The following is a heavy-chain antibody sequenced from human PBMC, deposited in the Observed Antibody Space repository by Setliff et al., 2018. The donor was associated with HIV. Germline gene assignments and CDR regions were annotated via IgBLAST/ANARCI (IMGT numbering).Heavy chain of an antibody. V-gene: IGHV1-46*01. J-gene: IGHJ4*01. CDR1: GYTFTSYP. CDR3: ARNQGDASGWYAGDY. CDR2: INTSGGSA. D-gene: IGHD6-19*01. Sequence: ASVKVSCKASGYTFTSYPMHWARQAPGQGLEWMGVINTSGGSAGYAEKFRGRVTMTRDTSTNTVYMDLRNLRSEDTAVYYCARNQGDASGWYAGDYWGHGTLVTVPS.